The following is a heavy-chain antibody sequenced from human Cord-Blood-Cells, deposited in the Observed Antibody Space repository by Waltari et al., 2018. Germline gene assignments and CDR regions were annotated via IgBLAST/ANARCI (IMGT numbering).Heavy chain of an antibody. V-gene: IGHV1-2*04. J-gene: IGHJ4*02. CDR2: INPSSGGT. CDR3: ARETGASIKYYFDY. CDR1: GYTFTGYY. Sequence: QVQLVQSGAGVKKPGASVKVSCKASGYTFTGYYMHWGRQAPGQGLEWAGWINPSSGGTNYAQKFQGWVTMTRDTSSSTAYMELSRLRSDDTAVYYCARETGASIKYYFDYWGQGTLVTVSS. D-gene: IGHD6-25*01.